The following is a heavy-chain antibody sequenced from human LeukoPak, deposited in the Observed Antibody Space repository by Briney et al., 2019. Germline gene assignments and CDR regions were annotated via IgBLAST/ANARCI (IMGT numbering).Heavy chain of an antibody. CDR3: ARSVVATDYYYYGMDV. D-gene: IGHD2-2*01. CDR1: GYTFTSYA. CDR2: INAGNGNT. Sequence: ASVRVSCKASGYTFTSYAMHWVRQAPGQRLEWMGWINAGNGNTKYSQKFQGRVTITRDTSASTAYMELSSLRSEDTAVYYCARSVVATDYYYYGMDVRGKGTTVTVSS. J-gene: IGHJ6*04. V-gene: IGHV1-3*01.